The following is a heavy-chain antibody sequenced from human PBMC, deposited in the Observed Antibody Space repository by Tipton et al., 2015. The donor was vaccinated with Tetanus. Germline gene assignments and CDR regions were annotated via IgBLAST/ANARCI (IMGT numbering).Heavy chain of an antibody. J-gene: IGHJ4*02. CDR3: AKCYGSGSKPSSDY. V-gene: IGHV3-23*01. Sequence: SLRLSCAASGFTFSTYAMNWVRQAPGKGLEWVSAISISGESTYYADSVRGRFTISRDNSKNTLYLQMNSLGADDTALYYCAKCYGSGSKPSSDYWGQGTLVTVSS. D-gene: IGHD3-10*01. CDR1: GFTFSTYA. CDR2: ISISGEST.